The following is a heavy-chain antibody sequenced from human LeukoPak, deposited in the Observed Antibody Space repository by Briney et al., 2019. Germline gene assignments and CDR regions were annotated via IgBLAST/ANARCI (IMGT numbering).Heavy chain of an antibody. CDR1: GFTFSGSG. CDR2: SGDSDGST. CDR3: AKGGCRGTCNSLAY. J-gene: IGHJ4*02. V-gene: IGHV3-23*01. Sequence: GGSLRLSCAASGFTFSGSGMSWVRQAPGKGLEWISSSGDSDGSTYYADSLRGRFTISRDNSKNTLYLQMNNLRAEDTAAYYCAKGGCRGTCNSLAYWGQGALVTVSP. D-gene: IGHD2-15*01.